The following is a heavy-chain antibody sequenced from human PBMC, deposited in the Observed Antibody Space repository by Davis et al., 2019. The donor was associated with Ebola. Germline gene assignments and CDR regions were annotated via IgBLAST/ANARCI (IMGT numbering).Heavy chain of an antibody. V-gene: IGHV4-34*01. Sequence: SDPLSLTCDVYGGSFSGYYWSWIRQPPGKGLEWIGEINHSGSTNYNPSLKSRVTISVDTSKNQFSLKLSSVTAADTAVYYCARGLGYFDWGRYWGQGTMVTVSS. CDR1: GGSFSGYY. J-gene: IGHJ3*01. D-gene: IGHD3-9*01. CDR3: ARGLGYFDWGRY. CDR2: INHSGST.